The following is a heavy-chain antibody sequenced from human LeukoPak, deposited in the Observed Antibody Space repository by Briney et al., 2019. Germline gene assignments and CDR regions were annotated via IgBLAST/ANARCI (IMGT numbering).Heavy chain of an antibody. V-gene: IGHV3-30*03. J-gene: IGHJ4*02. CDR3: ARDSAVVRYFGWSDYFDY. CDR1: GFTFSMFD. Sequence: GGSLRLSCAASGFTFSMFDMHWVRQAPGKGLEWLAVISSDGINKKYADSVKGRFTSSRENSKNTVHLQMNNLRPDDTAIYYCARDSAVVRYFGWSDYFDYWGQGTVVTVSS. D-gene: IGHD3-9*01. CDR2: ISSDGINK.